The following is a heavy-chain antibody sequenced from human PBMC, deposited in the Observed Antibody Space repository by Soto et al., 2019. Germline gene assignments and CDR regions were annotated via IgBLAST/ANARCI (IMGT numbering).Heavy chain of an antibody. CDR2: LVYSGST. V-gene: IGHV4-39*01. Sequence: PWETLSLTCTVSGGAITSSNHYWGWIRQPPGKGLEWIGRLVYSGSTYYNPSFKSRLTTSVDTSKNQFSLKLTSVTAADTAVYYCARKLGSGTSSYFDYWGQGTRVTVSS. D-gene: IGHD2-2*01. CDR3: ARKLGSGTSSYFDY. J-gene: IGHJ4*02. CDR1: GGAITSSNHY.